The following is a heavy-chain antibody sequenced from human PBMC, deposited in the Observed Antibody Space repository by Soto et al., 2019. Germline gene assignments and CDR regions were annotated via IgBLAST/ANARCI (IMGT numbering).Heavy chain of an antibody. CDR3: ARGLSSSGWAYYYYYYGMDV. V-gene: IGHV4-34*01. CDR2: INHSGST. J-gene: IGHJ6*02. CDR1: GGSFSGYY. D-gene: IGHD6-19*01. Sequence: SETLSLTCAVYGGSFSGYYWSWIRQPPGKGLEWIGEINHSGSTNYNPSLKSRVTISVDTSKNQFSLKLSSVTAADTAVYYCARGLSSSGWAYYYYYYGMDVWGQGTTVTVS.